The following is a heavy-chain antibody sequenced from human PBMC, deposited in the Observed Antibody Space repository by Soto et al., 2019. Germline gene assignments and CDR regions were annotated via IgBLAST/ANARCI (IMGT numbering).Heavy chain of an antibody. D-gene: IGHD4-17*01. CDR1: GYTFTSYG. CDR2: ISAYNGNT. Sequence: ASVKVSCKASGYTFTSYGISWVRQAPGQGLEWMGWISAYNGNTNYAQKLQGRVTMTTDTSTSTAYIELRSLRSDDTSVYYCARSPTVTTLYLFFDYWGQGTLVTVSS. CDR3: ARSPTVTTLYLFFDY. V-gene: IGHV1-18*01. J-gene: IGHJ4*02.